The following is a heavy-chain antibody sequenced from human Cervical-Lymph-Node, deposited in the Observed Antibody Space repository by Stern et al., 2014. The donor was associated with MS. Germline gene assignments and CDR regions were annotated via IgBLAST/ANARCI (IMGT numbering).Heavy chain of an antibody. D-gene: IGHD2-2*01. V-gene: IGHV3-30-3*01. Sequence: QVQLVESGGGVVQPGRSLRLSCAASGFTFSSYALHWVRQAPGKGLEWVAVISYDGSNKYYADSVKGRFTISRDNSKNTLYLQMNSLRAEDTAVYYCARGYPPRHNFDYWGQGTLVTVSS. J-gene: IGHJ4*02. CDR3: ARGYPPRHNFDY. CDR2: ISYDGSNK. CDR1: GFTFSSYA.